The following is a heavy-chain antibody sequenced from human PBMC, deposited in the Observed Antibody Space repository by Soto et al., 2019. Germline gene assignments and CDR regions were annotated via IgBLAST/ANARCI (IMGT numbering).Heavy chain of an antibody. CDR1: GFTFDDYA. V-gene: IGHV3-9*01. D-gene: IGHD2-15*01. CDR3: AKDIARAGYCSGGSCYGYDAFDI. J-gene: IGHJ3*02. CDR2: ISWNSGSI. Sequence: GGSLRLSCAASGFTFDDYAMHWVRQAPGKGLEWVSGISWNSGSIGYADSVKGRFTISRDNAKNSLYLQMNSLRAEDTALYYCAKDIARAGYCSGGSCYGYDAFDIWGQGTMVTVSS.